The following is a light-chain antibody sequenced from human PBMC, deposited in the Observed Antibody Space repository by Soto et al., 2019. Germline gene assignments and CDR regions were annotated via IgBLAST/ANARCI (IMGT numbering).Light chain of an antibody. V-gene: IGKV1-12*01. CDR3: QQAHSFPYT. CDR1: QRISTW. Sequence: IQMTQSPSSVSASVGDRVALTCRASQRISTWLVWYQQKPGKAPKLLIYGASSLQSGVPSRFSGSGSGTDFTLTISSLQPEDFATYYCQQAHSFPYTFGQGTKVEI. J-gene: IGKJ2*01. CDR2: GAS.